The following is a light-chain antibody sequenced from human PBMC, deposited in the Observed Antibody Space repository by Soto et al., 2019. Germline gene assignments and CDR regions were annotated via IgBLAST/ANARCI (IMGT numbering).Light chain of an antibody. Sequence: DSLMTQSPASLAVSLGERATINCKSSQSVLYSSNNKNYLAWYQQRPGQPPKLLIYWASTRQSGVPDRFSGSGSGTDFTLTISSLQAEDVALYYCQQYYSTPLTFGGGTKVDIK. J-gene: IGKJ4*01. CDR3: QQYYSTPLT. V-gene: IGKV4-1*01. CDR1: QSVLYSSNNKNY. CDR2: WAS.